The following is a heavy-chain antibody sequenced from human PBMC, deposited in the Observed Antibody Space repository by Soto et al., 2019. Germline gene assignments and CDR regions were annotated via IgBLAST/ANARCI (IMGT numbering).Heavy chain of an antibody. CDR1: GYSFTSYW. Sequence: GESLKISCKGSGYSFTSYWISWVRQMPGKGLEWMGRIDPSDSYTNYSPSFQGHVTISADKSISTAYLQWSSLKASDTAMYYCARHYPYSSSSGPFAYWGQGTLVTVSS. CDR2: IDPSDSYT. CDR3: ARHYPYSSSSGPFAY. J-gene: IGHJ4*02. D-gene: IGHD6-13*01. V-gene: IGHV5-10-1*01.